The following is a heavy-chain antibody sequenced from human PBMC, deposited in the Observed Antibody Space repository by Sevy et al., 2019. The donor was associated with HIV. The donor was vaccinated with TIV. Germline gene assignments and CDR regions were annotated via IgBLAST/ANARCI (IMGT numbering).Heavy chain of an antibody. Sequence: GGSLRLSCVVSGIIFTSSGMHWVRQAPGKGLEWVAVISYHGRDKFYADSVKGRFTISRDNSKNILYLQMNGLRIEDTAVYYRAKDFTRYNGMDVWGQGTMVTVSS. V-gene: IGHV3-30*18. CDR3: AKDFTRYNGMDV. J-gene: IGHJ6*02. CDR2: ISYHGRDK. CDR1: GIIFTSSG.